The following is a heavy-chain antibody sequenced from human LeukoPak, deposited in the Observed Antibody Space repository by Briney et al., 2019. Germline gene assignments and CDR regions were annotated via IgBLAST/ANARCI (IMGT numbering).Heavy chain of an antibody. CDR3: ARGFPTAMGQGDY. J-gene: IGHJ4*02. Sequence: ASVKVSCKASGYTFTGYYMHWVRQAPGQGLEWMGWINPNSGGTNYAQKFQGRVTITRDTSASTAYMELSSLRSEDTAVYYCARGFPTAMGQGDYWGQGTLVTVSS. CDR2: INPNSGGT. CDR1: GYTFTGYY. D-gene: IGHD5-18*01. V-gene: IGHV1-2*02.